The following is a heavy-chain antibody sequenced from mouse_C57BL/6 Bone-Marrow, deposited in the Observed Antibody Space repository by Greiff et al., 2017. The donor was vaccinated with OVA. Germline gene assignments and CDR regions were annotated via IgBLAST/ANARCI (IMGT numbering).Heavy chain of an antibody. V-gene: IGHV1-54*01. J-gene: IGHJ2*01. CDR2: INPGSGGT. Sequence: QVQLQQPGAELVKPGASVKVSCKASGYAFTNYLIEWVKQRPGQGLEWIGVINPGSGGTNYNEKFKGKATLTADKSSSTAYMQLSSLTSEDSAVYFCARAGSSYGSYFDYWGQGTTLTVSS. CDR3: ARAGSSYGSYFDY. D-gene: IGHD1-1*01. CDR1: GYAFTNYL.